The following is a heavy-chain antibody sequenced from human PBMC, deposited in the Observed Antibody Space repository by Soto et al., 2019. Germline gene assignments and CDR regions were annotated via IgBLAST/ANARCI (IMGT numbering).Heavy chain of an antibody. CDR3: ARVAVVYYDFWSGSPPPYYYYMDV. J-gene: IGHJ6*03. Sequence: PGGSLRLSCAASGFTFSSYWMHWVRQAPGKGLVWVSRINSDGSSTSYADSVKGRFTISRDNAKNTLYLQMNSLRAEDTAVYYCARVAVVYYDFWSGSPPPYYYYMDVWGKGTTVTVSS. D-gene: IGHD3-3*01. CDR1: GFTFSSYW. CDR2: INSDGSST. V-gene: IGHV3-74*01.